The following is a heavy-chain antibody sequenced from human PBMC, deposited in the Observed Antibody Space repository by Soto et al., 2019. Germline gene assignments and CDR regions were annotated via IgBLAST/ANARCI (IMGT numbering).Heavy chain of an antibody. CDR1: GGPISSYY. Sequence: SETLSLTCTVSGGPISSYYWSWIRQPPGKGLEWIGYIYYSGSTNYNPSLKSRVTISVDTSKNQFSLKLSSVTAADTAVYYCARGGDSSGYPSDAFDIWGQGTMVTVSS. D-gene: IGHD3-22*01. J-gene: IGHJ3*02. CDR2: IYYSGST. V-gene: IGHV4-59*01. CDR3: ARGGDSSGYPSDAFDI.